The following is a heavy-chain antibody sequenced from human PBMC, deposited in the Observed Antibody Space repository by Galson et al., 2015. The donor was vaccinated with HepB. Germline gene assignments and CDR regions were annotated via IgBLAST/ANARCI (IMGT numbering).Heavy chain of an antibody. CDR2: ISNDGTNK. V-gene: IGHV3-30*03. CDR3: AREWWDY. D-gene: IGHD2-15*01. CDR1: GFTFSSHW. Sequence: SLRLSCAASGFTFSSHWMSWVRQAPGKGLEWGAVISNDGTNKYYADSVKGRFTISRDNSKNTLYLQMNSLRAEDTAVYYCAREWWDYWGQGTLVTVSS. J-gene: IGHJ4*02.